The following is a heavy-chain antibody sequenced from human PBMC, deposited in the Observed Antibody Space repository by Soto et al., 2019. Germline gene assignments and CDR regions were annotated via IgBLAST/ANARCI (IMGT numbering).Heavy chain of an antibody. Sequence: SETLSLTCAVYGGSFSGYYWSWIRQPPGKGLEWIGEINHSGSTNYNPSFKSRVTISVDTSKNQFSLQPSSVTAADTAVYFCAREDDGGDRDYYGLDVWGQGTTVTVSS. V-gene: IGHV4-34*01. CDR3: AREDDGGDRDYYGLDV. J-gene: IGHJ6*02. CDR2: INHSGST. CDR1: GGSFSGYY. D-gene: IGHD2-21*02.